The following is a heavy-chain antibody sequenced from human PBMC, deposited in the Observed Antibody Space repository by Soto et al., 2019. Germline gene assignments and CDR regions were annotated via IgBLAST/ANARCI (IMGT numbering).Heavy chain of an antibody. CDR3: AKRGVDTFGLSY. CDR2: INTDGSST. Sequence: EVQLVESGGGLVQPGGSLRLSCAVSGFTFSSFWMHWVRQAPGEGLVWVSRINTDGSSTSYADSVKGRFTISRDNAKNTLXXXMNSLRVEDTAMYYCAKRGVDTFGLSYWGQGTLVTVSS. CDR1: GFTFSSFW. V-gene: IGHV3-74*01. D-gene: IGHD3-10*01. J-gene: IGHJ4*02.